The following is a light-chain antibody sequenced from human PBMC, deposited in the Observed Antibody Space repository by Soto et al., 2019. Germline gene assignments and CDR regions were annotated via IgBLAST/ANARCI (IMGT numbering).Light chain of an antibody. V-gene: IGLV2-14*01. CDR3: SSYTISSTV. CDR1: SSDVGAYNY. Sequence: SVLTQPASVSGSAGQSITISCTGTSSDVGAYNYVSWYQQHPGKAPKLMIYEVSNRPSGVSNRFSGSKSGNTASLTISGLQAEDEADYYCSSYTISSTVFGTGTKVTVL. CDR2: EVS. J-gene: IGLJ1*01.